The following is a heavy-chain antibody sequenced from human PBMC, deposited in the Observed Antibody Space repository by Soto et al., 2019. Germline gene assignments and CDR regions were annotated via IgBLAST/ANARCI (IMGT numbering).Heavy chain of an antibody. D-gene: IGHD6-19*01. V-gene: IGHV4-34*01. CDR1: GGSFSGYY. CDR3: ARVVGSSGWYYGSFDI. Sequence: SGTMYLTCAVYGGSFSGYYWSWIRKPPGKGLEWIGEINQSGSTNYNPSLKRRGTISVDTSKKQFSLKLSSVTAADSAVYYCARVVGSSGWYYGSFDIWGPGTMVTVSS. CDR2: INQSGST. J-gene: IGHJ3*02.